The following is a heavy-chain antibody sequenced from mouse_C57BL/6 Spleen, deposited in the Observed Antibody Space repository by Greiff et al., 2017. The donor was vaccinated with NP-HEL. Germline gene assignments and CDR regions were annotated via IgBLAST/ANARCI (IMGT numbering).Heavy chain of an antibody. Sequence: VQLQQSGAELVKAGASVKMSCKASGYTFTSYWMHWVKQRLGQGLEWFAETNPTNGRTYYNEKFKRKATLTVDKSSSTAYMLLSGTTFEDSAVYDCARIKKIVATYFDYWGQGTTLTVSS. CDR2: TNPTNGRT. D-gene: IGHD1-1*01. CDR1: GYTFTSYW. V-gene: IGHV1S81*02. CDR3: ARIKKIVATYFDY. J-gene: IGHJ2*01.